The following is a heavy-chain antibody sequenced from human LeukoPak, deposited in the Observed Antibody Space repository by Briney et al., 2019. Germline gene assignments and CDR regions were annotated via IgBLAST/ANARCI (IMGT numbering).Heavy chain of an antibody. CDR3: ARELGYYDSSGYYYAFDI. Sequence: SETLSLTCTVSGGSISTFYWSWIRQPPGKGLERIGYIYYTGSTNYNSSLKSRVTISVDTSKNQFSLKLSSVTAADTAVYYCARELGYYDSSGYYYAFDIWGQGTMVTVSS. CDR2: IYYTGST. CDR1: GGSISTFY. V-gene: IGHV4-59*01. D-gene: IGHD3-22*01. J-gene: IGHJ3*02.